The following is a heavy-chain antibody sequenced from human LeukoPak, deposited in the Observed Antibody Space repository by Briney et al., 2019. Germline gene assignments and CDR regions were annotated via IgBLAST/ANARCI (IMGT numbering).Heavy chain of an antibody. J-gene: IGHJ2*01. CDR3: ARDEGLLDDYRYFDL. Sequence: PSETLSLTCTVSGGSISSYYWSWIRQPAGRGLEWIVRIYTSGSTNYNPSLKSRVTMSVDTSKNQFSLKLSSVTAADTAVYYCARDEGLLDDYRYFDLWGRGTLVTVSS. CDR2: IYTSGST. V-gene: IGHV4-4*07. CDR1: GGSISSYY. D-gene: IGHD5-18*01.